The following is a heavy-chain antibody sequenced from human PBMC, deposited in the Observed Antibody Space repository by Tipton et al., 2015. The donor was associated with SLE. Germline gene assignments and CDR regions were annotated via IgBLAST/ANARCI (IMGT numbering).Heavy chain of an antibody. Sequence: LSLTCAVYGGSFSGYYWSWIRQPPGKGLEWIGEINHSGSTNYNPSLKSRVTISVDTSKNQFSLRLSSVTAADTAVYYCASYSSSYFDYWGQGTLVTVSS. CDR3: ASYSSSYFDY. D-gene: IGHD6-6*01. CDR2: INHSGST. CDR1: GGSFSGYY. V-gene: IGHV4-34*09. J-gene: IGHJ4*02.